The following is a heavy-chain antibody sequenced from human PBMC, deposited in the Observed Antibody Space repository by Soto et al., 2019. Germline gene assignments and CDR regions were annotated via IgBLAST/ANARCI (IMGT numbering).Heavy chain of an antibody. CDR3: AKDTKKYSSSFWFDP. D-gene: IGHD6-6*01. CDR1: GFTFDDYT. J-gene: IGHJ5*02. CDR2: ISWDGGST. Sequence: GGSLRLSCAASGFTFDDYTMHWVRQAPGKGLEWVSLISWDGGSTYYADSVKGRFTISRDNSKNSLYLQMNSLGTEDTALYYCAKDTKKYSSSFWFDPWGQGTLVTVSS. V-gene: IGHV3-43*01.